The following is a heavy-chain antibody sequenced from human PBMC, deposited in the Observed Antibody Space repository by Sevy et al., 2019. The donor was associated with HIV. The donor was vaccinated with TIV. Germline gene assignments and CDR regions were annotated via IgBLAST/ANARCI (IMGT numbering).Heavy chain of an antibody. CDR1: GGSISSYY. J-gene: IGHJ6*02. Sequence: SETLSLTCTVSGGSISSYYWSWIRQPAGKGLEWIGRIYTSGSTNYNPSLKSRVTMSVDTSKNQFSLKLSSVTAADTAMDYCTGDKPGAMFGPYYGMDVWGQGTTVTVSS. D-gene: IGHD3-3*01. V-gene: IGHV4-4*07. CDR3: TGDKPGAMFGPYYGMDV. CDR2: IYTSGST.